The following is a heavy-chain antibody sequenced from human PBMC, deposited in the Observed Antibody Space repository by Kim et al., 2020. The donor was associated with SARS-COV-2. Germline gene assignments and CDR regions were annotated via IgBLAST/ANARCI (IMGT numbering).Heavy chain of an antibody. CDR1: GGTFSSYA. V-gene: IGHV1-69*04. Sequence: SVKVSCKASGGTFSSYAISWVRQAPGQGLEWMGRIIPILGIANYAQKFQGRVTITADKSTSTAYMELSSLRSADTAVYYCARAQTAYCGGDCYSSEYFQ. J-gene: IGHJ1*01. CDR2: IIPILGIA. D-gene: IGHD2-21*02. CDR3: ARAQTAYCGGDCYSSEYFQ.